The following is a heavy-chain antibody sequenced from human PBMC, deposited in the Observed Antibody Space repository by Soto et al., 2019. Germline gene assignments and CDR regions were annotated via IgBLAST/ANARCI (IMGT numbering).Heavy chain of an antibody. V-gene: IGHV1-46*01. CDR2: VNPSGGST. J-gene: IGHJ1*01. CDR1: GYIFTAYS. Sequence: ASVKVSCKASGYIFTAYSMHWVRQAPGQGLEWMGVVNPSGGSTNYAQKFQGRITMTRDTSTSTVYMDLSSLTSEDTAVYYCAREENCSDGICYSEYFQRWGQGTLVTVS. CDR3: AREENCSDGICYSEYFQR. D-gene: IGHD2-15*01.